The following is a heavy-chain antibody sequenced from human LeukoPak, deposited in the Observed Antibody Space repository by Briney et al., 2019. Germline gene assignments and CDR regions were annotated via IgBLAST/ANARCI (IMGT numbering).Heavy chain of an antibody. CDR2: ISAYNGNT. Sequence: ASVKVSCKASGYTFTSYGISWVRQAPGQGLEWMGWISAYNGNTNYAQKLQGRVTMTTDTSTSTAYMELRSLRSDDTAVYYCARDRVLLWFGELRDYYYYYMDVWGKGTTVTVSS. V-gene: IGHV1-18*01. D-gene: IGHD3-10*01. J-gene: IGHJ6*03. CDR1: GYTFTSYG. CDR3: ARDRVLLWFGELRDYYYYYMDV.